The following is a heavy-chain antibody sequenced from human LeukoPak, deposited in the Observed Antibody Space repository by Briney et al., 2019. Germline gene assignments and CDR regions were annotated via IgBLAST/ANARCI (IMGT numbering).Heavy chain of an antibody. D-gene: IGHD3-10*02. Sequence: GGSLRLSCAASGFTFSSYSMNWLRQAPGKGLEWVSYISSSGSTIYYADSVKGRFTISRDNAKNSLYLQMNSLRAEDTAVYYCAELGITMIGGVWGKGTTVTISS. CDR3: AELGITMIGGV. CDR1: GFTFSSYS. J-gene: IGHJ6*04. V-gene: IGHV3-48*04. CDR2: ISSSGSTI.